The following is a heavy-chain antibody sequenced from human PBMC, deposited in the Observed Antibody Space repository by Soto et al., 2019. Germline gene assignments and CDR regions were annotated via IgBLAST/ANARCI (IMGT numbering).Heavy chain of an antibody. CDR1: GFTFSSYS. V-gene: IGHV3-48*02. CDR2: ISSSSSTI. Sequence: EVQLVESGGGLVQPGGSLRLSCAASGFTFSSYSMNWVRQAPGKGLEWVSYISSSSSTIYYADSVKGRFTISRDNAKNTLYLQMNSLRDEDTAVYYCASDSYDSSGYEGDFDSWGQGTLVTVSS. D-gene: IGHD3-22*01. J-gene: IGHJ4*02. CDR3: ASDSYDSSGYEGDFDS.